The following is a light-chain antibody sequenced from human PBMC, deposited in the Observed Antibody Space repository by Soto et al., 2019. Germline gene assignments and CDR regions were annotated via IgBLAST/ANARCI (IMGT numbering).Light chain of an antibody. CDR3: AARDDSLSGHWV. V-gene: IGLV2-14*01. J-gene: IGLJ3*02. CDR1: RSDIGSYNY. Sequence: QSALTQPASVSGSPGQSITISCSGTRSDIGSYNYVAWYQQFPGKTPKILIYGVSNRPSGVSSRFSGSKSGNTASLTISGLQAEDEADYYCAARDDSLSGHWVFGGGTQLTVL. CDR2: GVS.